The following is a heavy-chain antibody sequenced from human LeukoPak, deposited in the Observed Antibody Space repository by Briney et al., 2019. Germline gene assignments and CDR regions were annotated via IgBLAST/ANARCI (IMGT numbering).Heavy chain of an antibody. CDR3: ARAFGSGYHPFDY. CDR1: GGTFSSYA. J-gene: IGHJ4*02. CDR2: INTNTGNP. Sequence: ASVKVSCKASGGTFSSYAISWVRQAPGQGLEWMGWINTNTGNPTYAQGFTGRFVFSLDTSVSTAYLQISSLKAEDTAVYYCARAFGSGYHPFDYWGQGTLVTVSS. V-gene: IGHV7-4-1*02. D-gene: IGHD3-22*01.